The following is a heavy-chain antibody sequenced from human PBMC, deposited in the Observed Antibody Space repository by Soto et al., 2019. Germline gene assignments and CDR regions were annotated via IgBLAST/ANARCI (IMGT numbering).Heavy chain of an antibody. V-gene: IGHV3-30-3*01. CDR3: ARSIAVAALDY. Sequence: ESGGGVVQPGRSLRLSCEAPGFPFGTFSMPWVRQTPGKGLEWVSVISYDGSKKYYADSVKGRFTISRDISKNTVYLQMNSLRAEDTAVYYCARSIAVAALDYWGQGSQVTVSS. CDR1: GFPFGTFS. J-gene: IGHJ4*02. D-gene: IGHD6-19*01. CDR2: ISYDGSKK.